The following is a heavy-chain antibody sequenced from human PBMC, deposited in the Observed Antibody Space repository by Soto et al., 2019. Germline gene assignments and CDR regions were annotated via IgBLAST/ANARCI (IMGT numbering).Heavy chain of an antibody. Sequence: PGGSLRLSCAASGFTFSSYSMNWVRQAPGQGLEWVSSISTSSNYIYYADSVKGRFTISRDNAGNSLYLQMNSLRAEDTAVYYCARDLHSSGWYYFDYWGQGALVTV. CDR3: ARDLHSSGWYYFDY. V-gene: IGHV3-21*01. J-gene: IGHJ4*02. D-gene: IGHD6-19*01. CDR1: GFTFSSYS. CDR2: ISTSSNYI.